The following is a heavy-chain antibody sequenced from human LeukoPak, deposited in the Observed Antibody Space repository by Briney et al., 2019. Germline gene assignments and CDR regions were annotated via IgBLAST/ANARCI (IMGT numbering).Heavy chain of an antibody. D-gene: IGHD5-18*01. CDR2: IIPTLGIA. Sequence: ASVTVSCKASGGTFSSYAISWVRQAPGQGLEWMGRIIPTLGIANYAQKFQGRVTITADKSTSTAYMELSSLRSEDTAVYYCARGHGYSYGAPFDYWGQGTLVTVSS. V-gene: IGHV1-69*04. J-gene: IGHJ4*02. CDR1: GGTFSSYA. CDR3: ARGHGYSYGAPFDY.